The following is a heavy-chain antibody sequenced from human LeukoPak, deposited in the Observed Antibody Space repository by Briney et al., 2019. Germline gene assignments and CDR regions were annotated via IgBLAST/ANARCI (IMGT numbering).Heavy chain of an antibody. Sequence: SETLSLTCTVSGGPISSYYWSWIRQPPGKGLESIGYIYYSGSTNYNPSLKSRLTMSVDTSKNQFSLKLSSVTAADTAVYYCAILYYDSSGYYSGFHYWGQGTLVPVSS. CDR1: GGPISSYY. CDR3: AILYYDSSGYYSGFHY. V-gene: IGHV4-59*01. J-gene: IGHJ4*02. D-gene: IGHD3-22*01. CDR2: IYYSGST.